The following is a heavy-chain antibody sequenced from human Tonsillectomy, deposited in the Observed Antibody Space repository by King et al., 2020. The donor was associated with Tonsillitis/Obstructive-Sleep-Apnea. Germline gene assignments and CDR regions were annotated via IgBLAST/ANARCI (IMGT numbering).Heavy chain of an antibody. CDR2: IKPNSGGT. D-gene: IGHD6-19*01. J-gene: IGHJ6*02. V-gene: IGHV1-2*02. CDR3: ARDPFLGIAVAGTYGMDV. CDR1: GYTFTGYY. Sequence: VQLVESGAEVKKPGASVTVSCKASGYTFTGYYMHWVRQAPGQGLEWMGWIKPNSGGTNYAQKFQGRVTMTRDTSISTAYMELSRLSSDDTDGYYCARDPFLGIAVAGTYGMDVWGQGTTVTVSS.